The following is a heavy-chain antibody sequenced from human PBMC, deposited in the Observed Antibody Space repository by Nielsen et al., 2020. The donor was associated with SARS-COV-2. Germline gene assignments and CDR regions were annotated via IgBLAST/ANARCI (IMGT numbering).Heavy chain of an antibody. CDR2: IRGSGEKT. Sequence: GESLKISCAASGFTLKNAWMGWVRQAPAKGLEWVSGIRGSGEKTYYADSVKGRFTISRDNGKNSLYLQMNSLRVEDTAVYYCAREGRNLPLDYWGQGTLVTVSS. V-gene: IGHV3-11*01. CDR3: AREGRNLPLDY. CDR1: GFTLKNAW. J-gene: IGHJ4*02.